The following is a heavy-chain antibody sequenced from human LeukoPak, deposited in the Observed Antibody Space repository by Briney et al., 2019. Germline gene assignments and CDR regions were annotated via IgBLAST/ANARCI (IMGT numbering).Heavy chain of an antibody. Sequence: PSETLSLTCTVSGGSISSGAYYWSWIRQLPGKGLEWIGYIYNSGSTDYNPSLKSRLTISVDTSKNQFSLKLSSVTAADTAVYYCARDTAMVNDYWGQGTLVTVSS. V-gene: IGHV4-31*03. CDR1: GGSISSGAYY. D-gene: IGHD5-18*01. J-gene: IGHJ4*02. CDR3: ARDTAMVNDY. CDR2: IYNSGST.